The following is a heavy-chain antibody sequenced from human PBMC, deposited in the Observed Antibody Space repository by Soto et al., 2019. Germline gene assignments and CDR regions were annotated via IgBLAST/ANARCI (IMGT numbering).Heavy chain of an antibody. Sequence: ASVKVSCKASGYTFTGYYMHWVRQAPGQGLEWMGWINPNSGGTNYAQKFQGRVTMTRDTSISTAYMELSRLRSDDTAVYYCARDTDYYDSSGYYYVNYWGQGTLVTAPQ. CDR1: GYTFTGYY. V-gene: IGHV1-2*02. CDR2: INPNSGGT. J-gene: IGHJ4*02. CDR3: ARDTDYYDSSGYYYVNY. D-gene: IGHD3-22*01.